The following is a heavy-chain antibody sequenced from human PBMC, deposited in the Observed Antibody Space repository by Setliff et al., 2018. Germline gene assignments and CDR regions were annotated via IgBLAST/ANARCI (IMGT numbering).Heavy chain of an antibody. CDR2: INPNGGST. J-gene: IGHJ4*02. CDR3: ARAAHYGSGPHYFDY. Sequence: ASVKVSCKASGYTFTPYYMHWVRQAPGQGLEWMGVINPNGGSTSYAQKFQGRVTMTRDTSTSTVYMDLSSLRSEDTAVYYCARAAHYGSGPHYFDYCGQGTLVTVSS. V-gene: IGHV1-46*01. CDR1: GYTFTPYY. D-gene: IGHD6-19*01.